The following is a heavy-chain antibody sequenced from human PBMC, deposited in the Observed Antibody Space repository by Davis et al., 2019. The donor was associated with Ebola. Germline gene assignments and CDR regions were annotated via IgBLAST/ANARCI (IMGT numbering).Heavy chain of an antibody. Sequence: PGGSLRLSCAASGFTFSSYAMSWVRQAPGKGLEWVSAISGSGGSTYYADSVKGRFTISRDNSKNTLYLQMNSLRAEDTAVYYCARGGYSYGSGFYYYGMDVWGQGTTVTVSS. J-gene: IGHJ6*02. CDR3: ARGGYSYGSGFYYYGMDV. D-gene: IGHD5-18*01. V-gene: IGHV3-23*01. CDR2: ISGSGGST. CDR1: GFTFSSYA.